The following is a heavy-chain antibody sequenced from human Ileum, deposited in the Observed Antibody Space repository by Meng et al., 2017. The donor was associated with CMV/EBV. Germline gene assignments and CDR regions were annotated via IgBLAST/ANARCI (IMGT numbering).Heavy chain of an antibody. D-gene: IGHD7-27*01. CDR1: GLTVSSNY. J-gene: IGHJ4*02. CDR2: IYSGGST. CDR3: ARSRPLQTGYYFDY. Sequence: GESLKISCAASGLTVSSNYMSWVRQAPGKGLEWVSVIYSGGSTYYADSVKGRFTISRDNSKNTLYLQMNSLRAEDTAVYYCARSRPLQTGYYFDYWGQGTLVTVSS. V-gene: IGHV3-53*01.